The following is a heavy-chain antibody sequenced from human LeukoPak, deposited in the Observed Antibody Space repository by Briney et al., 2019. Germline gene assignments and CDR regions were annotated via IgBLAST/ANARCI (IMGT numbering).Heavy chain of an antibody. CDR3: ARVSLGYCSSTSCYEEAHYYMDV. J-gene: IGHJ6*03. CDR1: GYTFTSYD. D-gene: IGHD2-2*01. Sequence: SVKVSCKASGYTFTSYDINWVRQAPGQGLEWMGGIIPIFGTANYAQKFQGRVTITADKSTSTAYMELSSLRSEDTAVYYCARVSLGYCSSTSCYEEAHYYMDVWGKGTTVTVSS. V-gene: IGHV1-69*06. CDR2: IIPIFGTA.